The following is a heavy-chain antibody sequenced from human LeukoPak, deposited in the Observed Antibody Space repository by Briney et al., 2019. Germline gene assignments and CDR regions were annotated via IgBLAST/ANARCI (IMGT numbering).Heavy chain of an antibody. V-gene: IGHV1-24*01. Sequence: ASVKVSCKVSGYTLTELSMHWVRQAPGKGLEWMGGFDPEDGETIYAQKFQGRVTMTEDTSTDTAYMELSGLRSEDTAVYYCATGRTRTPYSSSWYRYYYYMDVWGKGTTVTVSS. CDR2: FDPEDGET. J-gene: IGHJ6*03. CDR1: GYTLTELS. CDR3: ATGRTRTPYSSSWYRYYYYMDV. D-gene: IGHD6-13*01.